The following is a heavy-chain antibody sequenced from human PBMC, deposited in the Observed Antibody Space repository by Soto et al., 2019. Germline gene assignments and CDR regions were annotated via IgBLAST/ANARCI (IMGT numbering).Heavy chain of an antibody. CDR3: AKDRDILTCYIRPYYYYYGMDV. Sequence: QVQLVESGGGVVQPGRSLRLSCAASGFTFSSYGMHWVRQAPGKGLEWVAVISYDGSNKYYADSVKGRFTISRDNSKNTLYMQMNCLRDEDTAVYYCAKDRDILTCYIRPYYYYYGMDVWGQGTTVTVYS. J-gene: IGHJ6*01. CDR1: GFTFSSYG. D-gene: IGHD3-9*01. V-gene: IGHV3-30*18. CDR2: ISYDGSNK.